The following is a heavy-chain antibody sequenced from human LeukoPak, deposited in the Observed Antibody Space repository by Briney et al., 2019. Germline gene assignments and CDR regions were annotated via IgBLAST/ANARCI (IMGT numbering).Heavy chain of an antibody. Sequence: AXVKVSCKASGYTFTSYDINWVRQAPGQGLEWMGWMNPNSGNTVYAQKFQGRVTMTRNTSISTAYMELSSLRSEDTAVYYCASGYLGITMIVVVMGYWGQGTLVTVSS. CDR3: ASGYLGITMIVVVMGY. CDR1: GYTFTSYD. CDR2: MNPNSGNT. D-gene: IGHD3-22*01. J-gene: IGHJ4*02. V-gene: IGHV1-8*01.